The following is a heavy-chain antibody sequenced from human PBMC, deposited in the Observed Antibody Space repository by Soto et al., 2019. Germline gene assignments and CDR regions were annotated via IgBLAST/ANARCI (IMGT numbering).Heavy chain of an antibody. CDR1: GYTFTSYA. V-gene: IGHV1-3*01. CDR3: ATSAGGWSNFDY. Sequence: QVQLVQSGAEVKKPGASVKVSCKASGYTFTSYAMHWVRQAPGQRLEWMGWINAGNGNTKYSQKFQGRVTITRDTSASTAYMELSSRRSEDTAVYYCATSAGGWSNFDYWGQGTLVTVSS. D-gene: IGHD6-19*01. J-gene: IGHJ4*02. CDR2: INAGNGNT.